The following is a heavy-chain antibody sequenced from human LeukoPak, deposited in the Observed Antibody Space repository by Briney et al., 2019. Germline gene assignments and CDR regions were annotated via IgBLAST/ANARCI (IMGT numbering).Heavy chain of an antibody. CDR3: ARDARHKYCSSASCYRGWFDP. V-gene: IGHV1-18*01. Sequence: ASVRVSCKASDYTFTSYGISWVRQAPGQGLEWMGWISAYNGNTNYAQKFQGRVTITADESTSTAYMELSSLRSEDTAVYYCARDARHKYCSSASCYRGWFDPWGQGTLVTASS. CDR2: ISAYNGNT. D-gene: IGHD2-2*01. J-gene: IGHJ5*02. CDR1: DYTFTSYG.